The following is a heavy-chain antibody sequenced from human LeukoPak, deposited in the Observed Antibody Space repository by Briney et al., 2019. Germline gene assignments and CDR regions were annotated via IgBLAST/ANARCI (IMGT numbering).Heavy chain of an antibody. CDR2: IYTSGST. CDR1: GGSISSYY. Sequence: SETLSLTCTVSGGSISSYYWSWIRQPAGKGLEWIGRIYTSGSTNYNPSLKSRVTMSVDTSKNQFPLKLSSVTAADTALYYGAKDWTPHNRVYDCLDPWGQGTLVTVSS. CDR3: AKDWTPHNRVYDCLDP. D-gene: IGHD3-16*01. V-gene: IGHV4-4*07. J-gene: IGHJ5*02.